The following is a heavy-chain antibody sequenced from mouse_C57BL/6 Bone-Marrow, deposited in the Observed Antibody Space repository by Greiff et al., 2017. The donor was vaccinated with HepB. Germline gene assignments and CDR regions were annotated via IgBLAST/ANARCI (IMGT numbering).Heavy chain of an antibody. V-gene: IGHV1-22*01. D-gene: IGHD1-2*01. CDR1: GYTFTDYN. CDR2: INPNNGGT. Sequence: SGPELVKPGASVKMSCKASGYTFTDYNMHWVKQSHGKSLEWIGYINPNNGGTSYNQKFKGKATLTVNKSSSTAYMELRSLTSEDSAVYYCATLRRPLMDYWGQGTSVTVSS. CDR3: ATLRRPLMDY. J-gene: IGHJ4*01.